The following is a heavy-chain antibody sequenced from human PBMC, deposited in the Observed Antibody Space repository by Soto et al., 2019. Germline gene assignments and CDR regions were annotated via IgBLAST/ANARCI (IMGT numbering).Heavy chain of an antibody. CDR2: IYSGGST. CDR3: ASSPNRGL. V-gene: IGHV3-66*01. J-gene: IGHJ2*01. D-gene: IGHD2-8*01. CDR1: GFTVSDNY. Sequence: EVQLVESGGGLVQPGGSLRLSCAASGFTVSDNYVRWVRQAPGKGLECVSLIYSGGSTYYADSVKDRFTISRDSFANTLYHQVNGLRGDYRAVYYSASSPNRGLWSGGTLVTVSS.